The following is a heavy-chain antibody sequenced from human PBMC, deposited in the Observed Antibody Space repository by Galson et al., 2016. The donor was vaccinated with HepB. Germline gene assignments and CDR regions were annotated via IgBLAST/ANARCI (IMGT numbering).Heavy chain of an antibody. D-gene: IGHD4-17*01. CDR2: IYYSGST. CDR1: GGSVSSGSYY. Sequence: ETLSLTCTVSGGSVSSGSYYWSWIRQPPGKGLEWIGYIYYSGSTNYNPSLKSRVTISVDTSKIQFSLKLSSVTAADTAVYYCARRGRLGCFDYWGQGTLVTVSS. CDR3: ARRGRLGCFDY. V-gene: IGHV4-61*01. J-gene: IGHJ4*02.